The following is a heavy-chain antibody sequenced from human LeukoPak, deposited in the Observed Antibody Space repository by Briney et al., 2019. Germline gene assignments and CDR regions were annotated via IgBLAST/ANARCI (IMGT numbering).Heavy chain of an antibody. Sequence: GRSLRLSCAASGFTFSSYGMHWIRQAPAKGLEWVAVIWSGGSNRFYADSVTGRFTISRDNSKNTLYLQMNSLRAEDTALYYCARELPPLVKYSFDYWGQGTLVTVSS. V-gene: IGHV3-33*01. J-gene: IGHJ4*02. D-gene: IGHD1-26*01. CDR1: GFTFSSYG. CDR3: ARELPPLVKYSFDY. CDR2: IWSGGSNR.